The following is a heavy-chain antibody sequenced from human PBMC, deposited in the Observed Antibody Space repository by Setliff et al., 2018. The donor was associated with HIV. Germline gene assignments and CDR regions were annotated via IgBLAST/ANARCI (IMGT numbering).Heavy chain of an antibody. Sequence: PGGSLRLSCAASGFTFSSYGMHWVRQAPGKGLEWVAVISYDGSNKYYADSVKGRFTISRDNAKNSLYLQMNRLRAEDTAVYYCARASSYYYDSSGYSSYFDYWGQGTLVTVSS. CDR3: ARASSYYYDSSGYSSYFDY. CDR2: ISYDGSNK. J-gene: IGHJ4*02. V-gene: IGHV3-30*12. CDR1: GFTFSSYG. D-gene: IGHD3-22*01.